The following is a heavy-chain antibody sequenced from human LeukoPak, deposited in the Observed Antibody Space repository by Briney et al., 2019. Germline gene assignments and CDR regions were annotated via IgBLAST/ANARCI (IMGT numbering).Heavy chain of an antibody. Sequence: GGSLRPSCAASGFTFSTYWMHWVRQAPGKGLVWVARIRPEGTTTAYADSVKGRFTISRDNAKNTLFLQMNSLSAEDTAVYYCARDVDWILFDYWGQGTLVTVSS. V-gene: IGHV3-74*03. CDR3: ARDVDWILFDY. CDR2: IRPEGTTT. J-gene: IGHJ4*02. CDR1: GFTFSTYW. D-gene: IGHD3-9*01.